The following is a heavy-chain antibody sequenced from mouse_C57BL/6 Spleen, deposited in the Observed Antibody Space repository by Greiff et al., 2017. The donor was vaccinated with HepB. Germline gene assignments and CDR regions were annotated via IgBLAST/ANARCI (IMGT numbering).Heavy chain of an antibody. CDR2: IDPNSGGT. CDR3: AGGRTETAQATLGY. Sequence: QVQLKQPGAELVKPGASVKLSCKASGYTFTSYWMHWVKQRPGRGLEWIGRIDPNSGGTKYNEKFKSKATLTVDKPSSTAYMQLSSLTSEDSAVYYCAGGRTETAQATLGYWGQGTTLTVSS. J-gene: IGHJ2*01. CDR1: GYTFTSYW. V-gene: IGHV1-72*01. D-gene: IGHD3-2*02.